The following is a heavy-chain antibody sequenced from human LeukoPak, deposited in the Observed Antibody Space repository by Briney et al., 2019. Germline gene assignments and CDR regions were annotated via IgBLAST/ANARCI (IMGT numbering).Heavy chain of an antibody. CDR2: IYHSGST. J-gene: IGHJ3*02. CDR3: ARDRGEYYGSGSYYNDDAFDI. V-gene: IGHV4-4*02. CDR1: GGSISSSNW. D-gene: IGHD3-10*01. Sequence: SGTLSLTCAVSGGSISSSNWWSWVRRPPGKRLEWIGEIYHSGSTNYNPSLKSRVTISVDKSKNQFSLKLSSVTAADTAVYYCARDRGEYYGSGSYYNDDAFDIWGQGTMVTVSS.